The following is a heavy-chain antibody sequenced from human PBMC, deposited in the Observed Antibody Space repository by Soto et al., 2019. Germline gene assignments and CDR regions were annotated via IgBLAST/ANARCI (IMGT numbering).Heavy chain of an antibody. CDR3: ARGRSLITGASLDY. V-gene: IGHV4-34*01. D-gene: IGHD1-20*01. J-gene: IGHJ4*02. Sequence: SETLSLTCAVYGGSFSGYYWTWIRQPPGKGLEWIGEINRRRTTNYKPSHRGRATISVDTSKNQVSLKVSSVTAADTAVYYCARGRSLITGASLDYWGQGTLVTVSS. CDR1: GGSFSGYY. CDR2: INRRRTT.